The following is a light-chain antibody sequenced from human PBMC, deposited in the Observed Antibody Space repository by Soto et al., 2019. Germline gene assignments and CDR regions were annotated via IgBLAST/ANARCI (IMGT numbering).Light chain of an antibody. V-gene: IGLV1-44*01. CDR2: SNN. J-gene: IGLJ3*02. CDR3: AAWDDSLNGLWV. CDR1: SSNIGSNT. Sequence: QSVLTQQPSASGTPGQRVTISCSGSSSNIGSNTVNWYQQLPGTAPKLLIYSNNQRPSGVPDRFSGSKSGTSASLAISGLQSEDEADYYCAAWDDSLNGLWVFGGGTK.